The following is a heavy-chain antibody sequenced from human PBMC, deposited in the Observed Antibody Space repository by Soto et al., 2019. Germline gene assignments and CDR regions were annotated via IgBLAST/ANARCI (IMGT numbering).Heavy chain of an antibody. Sequence: GGSLRLSCAASGFTFTSYSMVWVRQAPGKGLEWVGFIRSKAYGGTTEYAASVKGRFTISRDDSKSIAYLQMNSLKTEDTAVYYCTRDLLDWLLSTYDAFDIWGQGTMVTVSS. CDR2: IRSKAYGGTT. D-gene: IGHD3-9*01. V-gene: IGHV3-49*04. J-gene: IGHJ3*02. CDR1: GFTFTSYS. CDR3: TRDLLDWLLSTYDAFDI.